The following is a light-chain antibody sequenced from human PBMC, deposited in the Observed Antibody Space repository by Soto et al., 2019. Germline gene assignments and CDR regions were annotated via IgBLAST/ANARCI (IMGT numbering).Light chain of an antibody. V-gene: IGKV3-20*01. Sequence: EIVLTQSPGTLSLSPGERATLSCRASQSVSSSYLAWYQQKPGQTPRLLISGASSRATGIPDRFSGSGSGTDFTLTISRLEPEDFAVYYCQQYGSSPYTFGQGTKPEIK. CDR1: QSVSSSY. CDR2: GAS. J-gene: IGKJ2*01. CDR3: QQYGSSPYT.